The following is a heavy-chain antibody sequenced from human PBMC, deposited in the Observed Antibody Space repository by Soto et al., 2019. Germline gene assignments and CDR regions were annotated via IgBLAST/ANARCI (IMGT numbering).Heavy chain of an antibody. D-gene: IGHD6-19*01. Sequence: LRLSCAASGFTFSSYAMSWVRQAPGKGLEWVSAISGSGGSTYYADSVKGRFTISRDNSKNTLYLQMNSLRAEDTAVYYCAKGGHSSGPPPLDYWGQGTLVTVSS. J-gene: IGHJ4*02. CDR1: GFTFSSYA. CDR3: AKGGHSSGPPPLDY. V-gene: IGHV3-23*01. CDR2: ISGSGGST.